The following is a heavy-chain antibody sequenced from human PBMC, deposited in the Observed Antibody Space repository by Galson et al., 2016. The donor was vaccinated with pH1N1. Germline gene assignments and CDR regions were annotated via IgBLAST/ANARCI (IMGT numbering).Heavy chain of an antibody. CDR1: GYSFTRYW. V-gene: IGHV5-51*01. CDR2: VNPGGSTI. J-gene: IGHJ3*02. Sequence: QSGAEVKKPGESLKISCKASGYSFTRYWIAWVRKVPGKGLEWVGVVNPGGSTIRYSPPFQGHVTISRDKSINTAYLQWISLKASNTAIYYCARQNDYGDYRGDAFDIWGQGTLVTVSS. CDR3: ARQNDYGDYRGDAFDI. D-gene: IGHD4-17*01.